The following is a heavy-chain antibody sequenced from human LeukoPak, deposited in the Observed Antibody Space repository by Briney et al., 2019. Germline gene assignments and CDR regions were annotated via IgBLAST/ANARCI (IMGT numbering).Heavy chain of an antibody. D-gene: IGHD3-9*01. CDR3: ARDKEGGGSTDYYHDAFDI. CDR2: ISSSGSII. J-gene: IGHJ3*02. Sequence: PGGSLTLSCAASGFTFSSYEMNWVRQAPGKGLEWVSYISSSGSIIYYADSLKGRFTISRDKAKKSLYLQMNSLRGEDTAVYYCARDKEGGGSTDYYHDAFDIWGQGTMVTVSS. V-gene: IGHV3-48*03. CDR1: GFTFSSYE.